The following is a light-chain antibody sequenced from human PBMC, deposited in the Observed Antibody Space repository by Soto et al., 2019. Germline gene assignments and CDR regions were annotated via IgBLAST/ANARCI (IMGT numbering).Light chain of an antibody. CDR1: QVISTS. CDR3: QHYNSYSEA. V-gene: IGKV1-9*01. CDR2: AAS. J-gene: IGKJ1*01. Sequence: DIQLTQSPSFLSPSIGESVTLTCLASQVISTSLAWYQVKPGKAPKLLIYAASNLESGVPSRFSGSGSGTEFTLTISSLQPDDFATYYCQHYNSYSEAFGQGTKVDI.